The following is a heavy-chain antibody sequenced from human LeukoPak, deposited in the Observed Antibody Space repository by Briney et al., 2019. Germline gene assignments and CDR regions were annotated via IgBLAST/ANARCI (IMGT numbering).Heavy chain of an antibody. J-gene: IGHJ4*02. D-gene: IGHD5-18*01. CDR3: ARGFSYGFLK. CDR2: ITTTGDTT. CDR1: GLTFSSCA. V-gene: IGHV3-23*01. Sequence: GALRLSCAASGLTFSSCAMHWVRQAPGKGLEWLLHITTTGDTTYCADSVKGRFTISRDNSKNTLYLQMNSLRAEDTAVYYCARGFSYGFLKWGQGTPVTVSS.